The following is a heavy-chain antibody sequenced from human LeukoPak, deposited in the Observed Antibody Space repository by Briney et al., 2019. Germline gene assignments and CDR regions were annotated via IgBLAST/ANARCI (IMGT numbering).Heavy chain of an antibody. V-gene: IGHV5-51*01. CDR1: GYSFTDYW. D-gene: IGHD1-26*01. Sequence: GESLKISCKGSGYSFTDYWIGWVRQMPGKGLEWMGIIYPGDSDMRYSPAFQGQVTISADKSISTAYLQWSSLKTSDTAMYYCARQTTEVGYFDHWDQAILVTVSS. CDR3: ARQTTEVGYFDH. CDR2: IYPGDSDM. J-gene: IGHJ4*02.